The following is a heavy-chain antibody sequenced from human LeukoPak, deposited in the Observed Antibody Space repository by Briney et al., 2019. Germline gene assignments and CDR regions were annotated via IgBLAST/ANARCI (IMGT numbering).Heavy chain of an antibody. CDR1: GFTFDDYA. CDR3: AKDIASLVTTDAAFDI. Sequence: QTGGSLRLSCAASGFTFDDYAMHWVRQAPGKGLEWVSGISWNSGSIGYADSVKGRFTISRDNAKNSLYLQMNSLRAEDTALYYCAKDIASLVTTDAAFDIWGQGTMVTVSS. J-gene: IGHJ3*02. CDR2: ISWNSGSI. V-gene: IGHV3-9*01. D-gene: IGHD4-17*01.